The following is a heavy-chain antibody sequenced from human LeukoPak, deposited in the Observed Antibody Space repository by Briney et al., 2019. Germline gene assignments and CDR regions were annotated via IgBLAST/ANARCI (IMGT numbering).Heavy chain of an antibody. J-gene: IGHJ4*02. D-gene: IGHD5-18*01. CDR3: ASGYSFGYFDY. CDR1: RFTFSTYA. Sequence: PGGSLRLSCAASRFTFSTYAMSWVRQAPGKGLEWVSAISGSGGSTYYADSVRGRFTISRDNSKNTLYLQMNSLRAEDTAVYYCASGYSFGYFDYWGQGTLVTVSS. CDR2: ISGSGGST. V-gene: IGHV3-23*01.